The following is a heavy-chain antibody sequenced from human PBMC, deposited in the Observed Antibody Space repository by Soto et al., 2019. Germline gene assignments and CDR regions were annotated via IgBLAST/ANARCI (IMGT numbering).Heavy chain of an antibody. CDR2: IYYSGST. Sequence: SETLSLTCTVSGVSIISYYWSWILQPPGKGLEWIGYIYYSGSTNYNPSLKSRVTISVDTSKNQFSLKLSSVTAADTAVYYCARRPGSCSDYPCPAPLVSVFS. D-gene: IGHD3-10*02. J-gene: IGHJ4*02. CDR1: GVSIISYY. V-gene: IGHV4-59*08. CDR3: ARRPGSCSDY.